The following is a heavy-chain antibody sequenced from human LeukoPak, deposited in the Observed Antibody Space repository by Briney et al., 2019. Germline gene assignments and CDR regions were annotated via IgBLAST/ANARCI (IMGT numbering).Heavy chain of an antibody. CDR2: IIPVVGT. J-gene: IGHJ4*02. Sequence: SVNVSCKASGGTFTIHTITWVRQAPGQGLEWMGRIIPVVGTHYAQKFQGRVTITADKSTSTAYMELSSLRSDDTAVYYCANDDTSGYYQAWGQGTLVTVSS. V-gene: IGHV1-69*02. D-gene: IGHD3-22*01. CDR1: GGTFTIHT. CDR3: ANDDTSGYYQA.